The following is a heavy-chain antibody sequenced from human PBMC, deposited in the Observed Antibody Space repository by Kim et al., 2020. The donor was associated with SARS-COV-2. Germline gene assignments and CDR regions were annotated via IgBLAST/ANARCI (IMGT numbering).Heavy chain of an antibody. V-gene: IGHV3-7*04. Sequence: GGSLRLSCAASGFTFSNIWMGWVRQAPGKGLEWVATIKEDGSKKYYVDSVTGRFTISRDNAKNSLYVQVNSLRVEDTAVYHCVRVEVHSTTLWGQGTLV. CDR1: GFTFSNIW. CDR3: VRVEVHSTTL. D-gene: IGHD2-2*01. J-gene: IGHJ4*02. CDR2: IKEDGSKK.